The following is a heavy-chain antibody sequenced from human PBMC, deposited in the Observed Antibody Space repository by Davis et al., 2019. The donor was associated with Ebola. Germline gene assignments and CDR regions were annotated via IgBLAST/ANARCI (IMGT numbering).Heavy chain of an antibody. D-gene: IGHD6-13*01. V-gene: IGHV3-21*01. J-gene: IGHJ5*02. Sequence: GGSLRLSCAASGFTFTNYAINWVRQAPGKGLEWVSSISSSSSYIYYADSVKGRFTISRDNAKNSLYLQMNSLRAEDTAVYYCARGLWGLAAAGTLWDWFDPWGQGTLVTVSS. CDR2: ISSSSSYI. CDR1: GFTFTNYA. CDR3: ARGLWGLAAAGTLWDWFDP.